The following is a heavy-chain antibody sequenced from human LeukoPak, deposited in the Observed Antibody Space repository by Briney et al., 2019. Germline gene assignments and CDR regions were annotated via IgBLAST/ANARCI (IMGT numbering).Heavy chain of an antibody. CDR1: GGSISSGSYY. D-gene: IGHD3-10*01. V-gene: IGHV4-61*02. J-gene: IGHJ3*02. CDR2: IYTSGST. Sequence: SETLSLTCTVSGGSISSGSYYWSWIRQPAGKGLEWIGRIYTSGSTNYNPSLKSRVTISVDRSKNQFSLKLSSVTAADTAVYYCARLPTDFYGSGSNDAFDIWGQGTMVTVSS. CDR3: ARLPTDFYGSGSNDAFDI.